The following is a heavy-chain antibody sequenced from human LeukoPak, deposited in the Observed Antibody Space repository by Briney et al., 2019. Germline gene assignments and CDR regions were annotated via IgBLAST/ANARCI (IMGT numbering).Heavy chain of an antibody. Sequence: SETLSLTCTVSGGSISSYYWSWIRQPPGKGLEWIGYISYSGSTNYNPSPKSRVTISVDRSKNQLSLKLSSVTAADTAVYYCARGQTGVAFDYWGQGTLVTVSS. D-gene: IGHD3-3*01. V-gene: IGHV4-59*01. J-gene: IGHJ4*02. CDR1: GGSISSYY. CDR3: ARGQTGVAFDY. CDR2: ISYSGST.